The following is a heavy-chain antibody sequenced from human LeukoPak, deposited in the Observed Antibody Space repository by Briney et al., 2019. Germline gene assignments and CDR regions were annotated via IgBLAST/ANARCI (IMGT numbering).Heavy chain of an antibody. Sequence: ASVKVSCKASGYTFTGYYMHWVRQAPGQGLEWMGWINPNSGGTNYAQKFQGRVTMTRDTSISTAYMELSRLRSDDTAVYYCARDAYYGSGSPFDYWGQGTLVTVSS. V-gene: IGHV1-2*02. D-gene: IGHD3-10*01. CDR2: INPNSGGT. J-gene: IGHJ4*02. CDR1: GYTFTGYY. CDR3: ARDAYYGSGSPFDY.